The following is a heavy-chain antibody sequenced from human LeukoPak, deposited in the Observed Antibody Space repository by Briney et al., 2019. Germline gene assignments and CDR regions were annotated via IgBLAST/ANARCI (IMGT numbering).Heavy chain of an antibody. D-gene: IGHD2-15*01. V-gene: IGHV4-59*01. J-gene: IGHJ4*02. Sequence: SETLSLTCTVSGGSISSYHWSWIRQPPGKGLEWIGYIYYSGSTNYNPSLKSRVTISVDTSKNQFSLKLSSVTAADTAVYYCARAQAAGEFDYWGQGTLVTVSS. CDR3: ARAQAAGEFDY. CDR2: IYYSGST. CDR1: GGSISSYH.